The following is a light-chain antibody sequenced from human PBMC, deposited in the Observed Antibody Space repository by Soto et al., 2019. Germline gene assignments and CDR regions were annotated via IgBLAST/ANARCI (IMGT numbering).Light chain of an antibody. J-gene: IGKJ4*01. CDR1: QSVYTT. V-gene: IGKV3-15*01. CDR2: GAS. CDR3: QQYNKWPLT. Sequence: EIVMTQSPVTLSVSPGERATLSCRASQSVYTTLAWYQQKPGQAPRLLIYGASTRATGIPARFSGTGSATEFTLTISSLQSEDSAVYYCQQYNKWPLTFGGGTKVEI.